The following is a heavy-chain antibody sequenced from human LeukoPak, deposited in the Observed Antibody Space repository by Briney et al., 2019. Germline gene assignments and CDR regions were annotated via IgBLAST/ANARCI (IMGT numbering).Heavy chain of an antibody. CDR2: IRSKANSYAT. CDR3: TSQRDGYSYDGGY. Sequence: PGGSLRLSCAASGFTFSGSAMHWVRQASGKGLEWVGRIRSKANSYATAYAASVKGRFTISRDDSKNTAYLQMNSLKTEDTAVYYCTSQRDGYSYDGGYWGQGTLVTVSS. D-gene: IGHD5-24*01. CDR1: GFTFSGSA. V-gene: IGHV3-73*01. J-gene: IGHJ4*02.